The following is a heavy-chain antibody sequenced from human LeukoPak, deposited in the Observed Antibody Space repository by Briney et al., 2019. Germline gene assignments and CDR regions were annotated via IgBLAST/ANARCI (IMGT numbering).Heavy chain of an antibody. V-gene: IGHV3-11*06. CDR3: ARDMTALDY. CDR1: GFTFSDRY. D-gene: IGHD2-21*02. J-gene: IGHJ4*02. CDR2: ISDDSTYT. Sequence: GGSLRLSCVASGFTFSDRYMTWIRQAPGKGLEWVARISDDSTYTNYADSVKGRFCISRDNAKKSLYLQMDSLRAEDTAVYYCARDMTALDYWGPGTLVTVSS.